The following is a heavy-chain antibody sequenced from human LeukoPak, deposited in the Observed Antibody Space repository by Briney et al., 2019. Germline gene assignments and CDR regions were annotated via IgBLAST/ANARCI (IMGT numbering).Heavy chain of an antibody. CDR3: ARGWGVVVTTTDAFDI. Sequence: ASVEVSCKASGYTFTSYDINWVRQATGQGLEWMGWMNPNSGNTGYAQKFQGRVTMTRNTSISTAYMELSSLRSEDTAVYYCARGWGVVVTTTDAFDIWGQGTMVTVSS. D-gene: IGHD2-21*02. J-gene: IGHJ3*02. CDR1: GYTFTSYD. CDR2: MNPNSGNT. V-gene: IGHV1-8*01.